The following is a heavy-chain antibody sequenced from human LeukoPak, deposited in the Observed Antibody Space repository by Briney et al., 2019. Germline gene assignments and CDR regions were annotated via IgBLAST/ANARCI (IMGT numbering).Heavy chain of an antibody. Sequence: ASVKVSCKASGYTFIGYYMHWVRQAPGQGLEWMGWINPNTGSTNFAQKFQGRVTMTRDTSISTAYMELSRLKSDDTAVYYCARDLTDTHYYETSGDYYPRYFDYWGQGTLVTVAS. V-gene: IGHV1-2*02. CDR2: INPNTGST. CDR1: GYTFIGYY. CDR3: ARDLTDTHYYETSGDYYPRYFDY. J-gene: IGHJ4*02. D-gene: IGHD3-22*01.